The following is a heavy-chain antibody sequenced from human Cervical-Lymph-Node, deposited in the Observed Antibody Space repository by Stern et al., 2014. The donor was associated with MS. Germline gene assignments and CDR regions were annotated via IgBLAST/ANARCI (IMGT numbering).Heavy chain of an antibody. CDR2: ISFDGREK. V-gene: IGHV3-30*01. CDR1: GFTFSSHA. Sequence: VQLEESGGGVVQPGRSLRLSCAASGFTFSSHAMHWVRQAPGKGLEWVAAISFDGREKYYSDSVKGRFTISRDNSGDTLNLQVNSLRGEDTAVYYCAREGTNFGVAPYNYGMDVWGQGTTVTV. D-gene: IGHD3-3*01. J-gene: IGHJ6*02. CDR3: AREGTNFGVAPYNYGMDV.